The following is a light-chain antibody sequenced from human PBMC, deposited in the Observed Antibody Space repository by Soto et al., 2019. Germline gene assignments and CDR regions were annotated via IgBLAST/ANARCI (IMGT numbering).Light chain of an antibody. J-gene: IGKJ2*01. CDR3: QQYHSYPVT. V-gene: IGKV1-5*03. CDR2: EAS. CDR1: QSISSW. Sequence: DIQMTQSPSTLSTSVGDRVTIACRASQSISSWLAWYQQKPGKAPNLLIYEASNLGSGVPSRFSGSGSGTEFTLTISSLQPDDFATYCCQQYHSYPVTFGQGTKLEIK.